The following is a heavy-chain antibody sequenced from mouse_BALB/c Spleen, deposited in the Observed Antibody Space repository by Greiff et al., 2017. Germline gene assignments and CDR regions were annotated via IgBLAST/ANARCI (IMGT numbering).Heavy chain of an antibody. J-gene: IGHJ4*01. CDR3: ARHNYGYLYYAMDY. CDR2: ISSGGSYT. D-gene: IGHD2-2*01. V-gene: IGHV5-6*01. Sequence: EVNLVESGGDLVKPGGSLKFSCAASGFTFSSYGMSWVRQTPDKRLEWVATISSGGSYTYYPDSVKGRFTISRDNAKNTLYLQMSSLKSEDTAMYYCARHNYGYLYYAMDYWGQGTSVTVSS. CDR1: GFTFSSYG.